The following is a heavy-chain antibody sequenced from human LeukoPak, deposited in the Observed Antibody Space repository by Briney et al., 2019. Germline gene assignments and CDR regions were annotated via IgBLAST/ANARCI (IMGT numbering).Heavy chain of an antibody. V-gene: IGHV4-4*07. CDR1: GVSISSDY. J-gene: IGHJ5*02. CDR2: IYTSGST. Sequence: SPQTLSLTCTVSGVSISSDYWSWIRQPAGKGLEWIGRIYTSGSTNYNPSLKSRVTMSVDTSKNQFSLKLSSVTAADTAVYYCARDPSKAGTDWFDPWGQGTLVTVSS. D-gene: IGHD6-19*01. CDR3: ARDPSKAGTDWFDP.